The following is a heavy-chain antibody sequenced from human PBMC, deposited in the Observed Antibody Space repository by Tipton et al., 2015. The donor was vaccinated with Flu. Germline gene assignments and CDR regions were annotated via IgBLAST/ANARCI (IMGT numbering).Heavy chain of an antibody. Sequence: SLRLSCSGSGFTFRSTVMHWVRQAPGKGLEWVAIISHDGRREYYADSVRGRFTISRDNSKDTLYLQMNSLRGEDAAIYYCAKDHMGVLPEQFDYWGQGTLVTVSS. J-gene: IGHJ4*02. CDR1: GFTFRSTV. V-gene: IGHV3-30-3*02. CDR3: AKDHMGVLPEQFDY. D-gene: IGHD2-21*01. CDR2: ISHDGRRE.